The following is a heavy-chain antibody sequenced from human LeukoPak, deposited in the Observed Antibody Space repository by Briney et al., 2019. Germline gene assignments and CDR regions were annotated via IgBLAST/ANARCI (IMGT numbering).Heavy chain of an antibody. CDR1: GYTFTSYA. CDR3: ARERYGSGPRDGMDV. V-gene: IGHV1-3*01. J-gene: IGHJ6*02. Sequence: ASVKVSCKASGYTFTSYAMHWVRQAPGQRLEWMGWINAGNGNTKYSQKFQGRVTITRDTSASTAYMELGSLRSEDTAVYYCARERYGSGPRDGMDVWGQGTTVTVSS. CDR2: INAGNGNT. D-gene: IGHD3-10*01.